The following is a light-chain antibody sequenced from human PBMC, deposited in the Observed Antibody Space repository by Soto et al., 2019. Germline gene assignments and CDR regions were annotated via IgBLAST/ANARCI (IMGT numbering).Light chain of an antibody. V-gene: IGLV2-8*01. Sequence: QSALAQPPSASGSPGQSVTISCTGTSSDVGGYNYVSWYQQHPGKAPKLMIYEVTKRPSGVPDRFSGSKSGDTASLTVSGLLPEDEADYYCASYAGGNKVFGTGTKSPS. CDR3: ASYAGGNKV. J-gene: IGLJ1*01. CDR2: EVT. CDR1: SSDVGGYNY.